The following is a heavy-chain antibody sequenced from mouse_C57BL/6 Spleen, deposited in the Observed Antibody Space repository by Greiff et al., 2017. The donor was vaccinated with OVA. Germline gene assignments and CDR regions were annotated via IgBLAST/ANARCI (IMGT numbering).Heavy chain of an antibody. V-gene: IGHV1-80*01. D-gene: IGHD2-4*01. J-gene: IGHJ2*01. Sequence: VQLQQSGAELVKPGASVQISCKASGYAFSSYWMNWVKQRPGKGLEWIGQIYPGDGDTNYNGKFKGKATLTADKSSSTAYMQLSSLTSEDSAVYFCARSYDYDDGFDYWGQGTTLTVSS. CDR2: IYPGDGDT. CDR3: ARSYDYDDGFDY. CDR1: GYAFSSYW.